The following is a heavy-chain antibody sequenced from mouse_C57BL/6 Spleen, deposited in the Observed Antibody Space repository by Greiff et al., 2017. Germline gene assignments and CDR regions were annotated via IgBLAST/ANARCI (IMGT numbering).Heavy chain of an antibody. V-gene: IGHV2-9-1*01. D-gene: IGHD2-4*01. CDR3: ARNDYDVSLYAMDY. CDR1: GFSLTSYA. CDR2: IWTGGGT. J-gene: IGHJ4*01. Sequence: VQLVESGPGLVAPSQSLSITCTVSGFSLTSYAISWVRQPPGKGLEWLGVIWTGGGTNYNSALKSRLSISKDNSKSQVFLKRNSLQTDDTARYYCARNDYDVSLYAMDYWGQGTSVTVSS.